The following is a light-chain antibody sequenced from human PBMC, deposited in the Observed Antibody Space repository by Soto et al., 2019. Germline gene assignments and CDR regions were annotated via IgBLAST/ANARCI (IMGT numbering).Light chain of an antibody. J-gene: IGLJ3*02. V-gene: IGLV3-21*04. CDR1: NIGSKS. CDR2: YDS. Sequence: SYELTQPPSVSVAPGKTASITCGGSNIGSKSVHWYQQKPGQAPVLVIYYDSDRPSGIPERFSGSNSGNTATLTISRVEAGDEADYYCQVWDSSSDHWVFGGGTKLTVL. CDR3: QVWDSSSDHWV.